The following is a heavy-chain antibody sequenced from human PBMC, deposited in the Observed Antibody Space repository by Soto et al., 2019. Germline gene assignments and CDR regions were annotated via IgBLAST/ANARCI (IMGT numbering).Heavy chain of an antibody. CDR1: GGSFSGYY. CDR3: ARDLLFDP. V-gene: IGHV4-34*01. Sequence: SETLSLTCAVYGGSFSGYYWSWIRQPPGKGLEWIGEINHSGSTNYNPSLKSRVTISVDTSKNQFSLKLSSVTAADTAVYYCARDLLFDPWGQGTLVTVSS. CDR2: INHSGST. J-gene: IGHJ5*02.